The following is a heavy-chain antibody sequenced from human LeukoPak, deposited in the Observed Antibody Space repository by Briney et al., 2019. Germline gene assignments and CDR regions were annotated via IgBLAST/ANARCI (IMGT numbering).Heavy chain of an antibody. CDR3: AKERGEYSSSSYFDY. CDR2: IRYGGSNK. D-gene: IGHD6-6*01. Sequence: RGSLRLSCAASGFNFSSYGMHWVRQAPGKGLGWVAFIRYGGSNKYYADSVKGRFTISRDNSKNTLYLQMNGLRAENMAAYYCAKERGEYSSSSYFDYWGQGPLVTVSS. V-gene: IGHV3-30*02. CDR1: GFNFSSYG. J-gene: IGHJ4*02.